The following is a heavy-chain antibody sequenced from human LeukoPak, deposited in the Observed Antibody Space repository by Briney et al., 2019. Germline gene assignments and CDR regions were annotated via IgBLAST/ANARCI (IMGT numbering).Heavy chain of an antibody. J-gene: IGHJ5*02. V-gene: IGHV1-18*01. CDR1: GYTFTSYG. D-gene: IGHD1-26*01. CDR3: ARDNSVGDYAWWFDP. CDR2: ISAYNGNT. Sequence: GASVKVSCKASGYTFTSYGISWVRQAPGQGPEWMGWISAYNGNTNYAQKLQGRVTMTTDTSTSTAYMELRSLRSEDTAVYYCARDNSVGDYAWWFDPWGQGTLVTVSS.